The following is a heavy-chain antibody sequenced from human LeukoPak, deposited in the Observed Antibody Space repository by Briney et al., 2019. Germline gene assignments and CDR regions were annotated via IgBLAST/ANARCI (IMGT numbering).Heavy chain of an antibody. Sequence: ASVKVSCKTSGYSFTNYIIAWVRQAPGQGLEWLGWIGTYDGHTNYAQKVQGRVTMTTDTSATTAYLELRSLTSDDTALYYCARLMDNNYDGSAFDYWGQGTLVTVSS. CDR2: IGTYDGHT. V-gene: IGHV1-18*01. J-gene: IGHJ4*02. CDR1: GYSFTNYI. CDR3: ARLMDNNYDGSAFDY. D-gene: IGHD3-22*01.